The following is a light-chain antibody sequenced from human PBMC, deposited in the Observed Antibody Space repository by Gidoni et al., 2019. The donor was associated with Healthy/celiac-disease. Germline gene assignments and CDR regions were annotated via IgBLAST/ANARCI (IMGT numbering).Light chain of an antibody. Sequence: QSALTQPASVSGSPGKSITIPCTGTRSDVGGYNYVSWYQQHPGKAPKLMIYDVSNRPSGVSNRFSGSKSGNTASLTISGLQAEDEADYYCSSYTSSSTWVFGGGTKLTVL. CDR1: RSDVGGYNY. CDR2: DVS. CDR3: SSYTSSSTWV. J-gene: IGLJ3*02. V-gene: IGLV2-14*01.